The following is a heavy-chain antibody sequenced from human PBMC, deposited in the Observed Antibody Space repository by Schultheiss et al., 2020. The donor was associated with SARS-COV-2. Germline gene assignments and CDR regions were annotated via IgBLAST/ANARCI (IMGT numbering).Heavy chain of an antibody. J-gene: IGHJ5*02. Sequence: GGSLRLSCAASGFTFSSNAMSWVRQAPGKGLEWVSFISSDPIGQYYTDSVKGRFTVSRDNPKNTLSLQMNSLRVEDTAVYYCVRDGPHYDIDQWGQGTLVTVSS. CDR1: GFTFSSNA. V-gene: IGHV3-33*08. CDR3: VRDGPHYDIDQ. CDR2: ISSDPIGQ. D-gene: IGHD3-16*01.